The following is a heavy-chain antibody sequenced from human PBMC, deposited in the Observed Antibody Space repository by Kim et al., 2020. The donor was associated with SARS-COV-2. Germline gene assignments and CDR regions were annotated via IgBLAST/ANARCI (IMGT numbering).Heavy chain of an antibody. CDR3: ARDLKWGHFDY. CDR2: ISYDGSNK. J-gene: IGHJ4*02. CDR1: GFTFSSYA. D-gene: IGHD1-26*01. Sequence: GGSLRLSCAASGFTFSSYAMHWVRQAPGKGLEWVAVISYDGSNKYYADSVKGRFTISRDNSKNTLYLQMNSLRAEDTAVYYCARDLKWGHFDYWGQGTLVTVSS. V-gene: IGHV3-30-3*01.